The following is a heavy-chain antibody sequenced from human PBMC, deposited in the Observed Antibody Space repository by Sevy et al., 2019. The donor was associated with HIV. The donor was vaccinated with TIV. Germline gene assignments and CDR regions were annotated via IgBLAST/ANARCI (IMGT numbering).Heavy chain of an antibody. J-gene: IGHJ6*02. V-gene: IGHV4-31*03. CDR3: ASTGSTYYYDSSGYSAYYGMDV. D-gene: IGHD3-22*01. CDR1: GGSISSGGYY. Sequence: SETLSLACTVSGGSISSGGYYWSWIRQHPGKGLEWIWYIYYSGSTYYNPSLKSRVTISVDTSKNQFSLKLSSVTAADTAVYYCASTGSTYYYDSSGYSAYYGMDVWGQGTTVTVSS. CDR2: IYYSGST.